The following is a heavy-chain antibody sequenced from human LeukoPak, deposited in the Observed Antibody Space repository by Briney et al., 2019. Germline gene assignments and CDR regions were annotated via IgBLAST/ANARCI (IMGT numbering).Heavy chain of an antibody. V-gene: IGHV3-7*03. J-gene: IGHJ4*02. D-gene: IGHD4-17*01. CDR3: ARGNYGDYHFDY. CDR1: GFIFSNYW. CDR2: IKEDGSEK. Sequence: PGGSLRLSCAASGFIFSNYWMSWVRQAPGKGLEWVANIKEDGSEKYYVDSVKGRFTISRDNTKNSLYLQMNSLRAEDTAVYYCARGNYGDYHFDYWGQGTLVTVSS.